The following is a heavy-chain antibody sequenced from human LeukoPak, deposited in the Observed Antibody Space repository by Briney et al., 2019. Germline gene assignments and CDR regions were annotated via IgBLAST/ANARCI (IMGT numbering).Heavy chain of an antibody. CDR1: GFTFNNYG. V-gene: IGHV3-23*01. D-gene: IGHD5-24*01. J-gene: IGHJ4*02. CDR3: ARERIGDGYNYAY. CDR2: ISGSGGST. Sequence: GGSLRLSCAASGFTFNNYGMSWVRQAPGKGLEWVSAISGSGGSTFYADSVKGRFTISRDDSKNTLYLQMNSLRAEGTAVYYCARERIGDGYNYAYWGQGTLVTVSS.